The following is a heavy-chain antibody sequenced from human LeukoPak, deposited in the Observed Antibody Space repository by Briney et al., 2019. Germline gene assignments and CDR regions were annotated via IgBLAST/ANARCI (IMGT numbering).Heavy chain of an antibody. J-gene: IGHJ3*02. D-gene: IGHD3-10*01. Sequence: SQTLSLTCSVSGGSINGGSYYWSWIRQPAGKPLEWIGHIFTTGSTSYNPSLRTRVTISEDSSKDQFSLNLKSVTAADTAVYYCAKEYYYGSGSYYGDAFDIWGQGTMVTVSS. V-gene: IGHV4-61*09. CDR1: GGSINGGSYY. CDR3: AKEYYYGSGSYYGDAFDI. CDR2: IFTTGST.